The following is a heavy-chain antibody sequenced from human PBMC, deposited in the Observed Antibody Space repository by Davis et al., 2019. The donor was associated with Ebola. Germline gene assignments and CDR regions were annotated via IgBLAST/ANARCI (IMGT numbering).Heavy chain of an antibody. CDR3: ARGLDYTAIAGSDY. CDR2: ISSSSSYI. J-gene: IGHJ4*02. V-gene: IGHV3-21*01. CDR1: GFTFSSYS. Sequence: GESLKISCAASGFTFSSYSMNWVRQAPGKGLEWVSSISSSSSYIYYADSVKGRFTISRDNAKNSLYLQMNSLRAEDTAVYYCARGLDYTAIAGSDYWGQGTLVTVSS. D-gene: IGHD5-18*01.